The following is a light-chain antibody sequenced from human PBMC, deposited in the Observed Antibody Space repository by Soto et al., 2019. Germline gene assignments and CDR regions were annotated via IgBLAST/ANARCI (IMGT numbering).Light chain of an antibody. CDR3: QQYYSIPFT. CDR1: QSVLYNSNNKNH. CDR2: GAS. J-gene: IGKJ2*01. Sequence: DFVMTQAPDSLAVSLGERATINCKSSQSVLYNSNNKNHLGWFQQKPGHPPKLLIYGASFRPSGVPDRFSGSGSGTDFTLTISSLQAEDVEVYYCQQYYSIPFTFGQGTKVDI. V-gene: IGKV4-1*01.